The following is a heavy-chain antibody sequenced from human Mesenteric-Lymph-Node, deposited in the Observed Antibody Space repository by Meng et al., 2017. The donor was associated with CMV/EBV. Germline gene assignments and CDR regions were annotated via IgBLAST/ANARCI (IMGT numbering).Heavy chain of an antibody. V-gene: IGHV4-4*02. CDR3: ARTQAGGTSYCSGGSCSEN. J-gene: IGHJ4*02. Sequence: SSSNWWSWIRQPPGKGLEWIGEIYHSGSTNYNPSLKSRVTISVDKSKNQFSLKLSSVTAADTAVYYCARTQAGGTSYCSGGSCSENWGQGTLVTVSS. CDR2: IYHSGST. CDR1: SSSNW. D-gene: IGHD2-15*01.